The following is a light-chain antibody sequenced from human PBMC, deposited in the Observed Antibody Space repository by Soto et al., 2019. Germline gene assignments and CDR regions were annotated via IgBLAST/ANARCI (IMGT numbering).Light chain of an antibody. J-gene: IGLJ1*01. V-gene: IGLV2-14*03. CDR1: SSDVGGYNY. Sequence: QSVLTQPASVSGSPGQSITISCTGTSSDVGGYNYVSWYQHHPGKAPKLTIFDVSNRPSGVSNRFSGSKSGNTASLTISGLQPEDEADYYCSSYTTSNTRQIVFGTVTKVTVL. CDR3: SSYTTSNTRQIV. CDR2: DVS.